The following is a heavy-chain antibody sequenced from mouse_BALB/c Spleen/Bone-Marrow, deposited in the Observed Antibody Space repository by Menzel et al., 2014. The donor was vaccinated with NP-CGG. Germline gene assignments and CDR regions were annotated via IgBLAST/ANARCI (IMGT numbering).Heavy chain of an antibody. J-gene: IGHJ1*01. CDR2: INPYNGAT. CDR3: ARRNYGSSYWYFDV. CDR1: GYSFTGYY. Sequence: VQLQQSGPELVKPGASVKISCKASGYSFTGYYMHWVKQSHVKSLEWIGRINPYNGATSYNQNFKDKASLTVDKSSSTAYMELHSLTSEDSAVYYSARRNYGSSYWYFDVWGAGTTVTVSS. V-gene: IGHV1-31*01. D-gene: IGHD1-1*01.